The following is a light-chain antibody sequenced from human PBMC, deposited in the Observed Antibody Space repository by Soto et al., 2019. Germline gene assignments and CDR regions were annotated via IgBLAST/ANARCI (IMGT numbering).Light chain of an antibody. Sequence: QSVLTQPASVSGSPGQSITTSCSGTSSDVGSSNLVSWYQQHPGKAPKLIIFEGDRRPSGVSGRFSGSKSGNTASLTISGLQAEDEADYYCCSFARSTTFYVFGTGTKVTVL. CDR2: EGD. J-gene: IGLJ1*01. CDR1: SSDVGSSNL. V-gene: IGLV2-23*01. CDR3: CSFARSTTFYV.